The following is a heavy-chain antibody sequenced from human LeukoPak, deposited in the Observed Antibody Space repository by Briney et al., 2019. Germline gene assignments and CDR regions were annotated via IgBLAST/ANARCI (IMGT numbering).Heavy chain of an antibody. CDR2: INHSGST. CDR1: GGSFSGYY. Sequence: SGTLSLTCAVYGGSFSGYYWSWIRQPPGKGLEWIGEINHSGSTNYNPSLKSRVTISVDTFQNQFSLKLNSVTAADTAVFYCARGRRGFGYGMDVWGQGTTVTVSS. CDR3: ARGRRGFGYGMDV. J-gene: IGHJ6*02. V-gene: IGHV4-34*01. D-gene: IGHD3-10*01.